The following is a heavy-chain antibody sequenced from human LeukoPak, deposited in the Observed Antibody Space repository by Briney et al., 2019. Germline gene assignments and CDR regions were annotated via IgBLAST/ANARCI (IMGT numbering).Heavy chain of an antibody. CDR3: ARGRKMGRDYYGSGSYFDY. CDR1: GGSFSGYY. V-gene: IGHV4-34*01. J-gene: IGHJ4*02. Sequence: SETLSLTCAVYGGSFSGYYWSWIRQPPGKGLEWIGEINHSGSTNYNPSLKSRVTISVDTSKNQFSLKLSSVTAADTAVYYCARGRKMGRDYYGSGSYFDYWGQGTLVTVSS. D-gene: IGHD3-10*01. CDR2: INHSGST.